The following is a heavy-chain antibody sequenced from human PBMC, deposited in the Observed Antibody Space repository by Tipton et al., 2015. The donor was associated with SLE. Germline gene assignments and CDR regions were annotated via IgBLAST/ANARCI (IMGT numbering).Heavy chain of an antibody. CDR2: IYYSGST. CDR1: GGSISSSSYY. CDR3: ARGLSSSSWYGDDAFDI. J-gene: IGHJ3*02. Sequence: TLSLTCTVPGGSISSSSYYWGWIRQPPGKGLEWIGSIYYSGSTYYNPSLKSRVTISVDTSKNQFSLKLSSVTAADTAVYYCARGLSSSSWYGDDAFDIWGQGTMVTVSS. D-gene: IGHD6-13*01. V-gene: IGHV4-39*07.